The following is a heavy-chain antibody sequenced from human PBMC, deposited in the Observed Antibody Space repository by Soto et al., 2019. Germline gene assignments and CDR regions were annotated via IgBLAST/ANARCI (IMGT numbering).Heavy chain of an antibody. CDR3: ASSLKNRPGSFGKNDAFDI. CDR2: INPNSGGT. Sequence: ASVKVFCKASGYTFTGYYMHWVRQAPGQGLEWMGWINPNSGGTNYAQKFQGWVTMTRDTSISTAYMELSRLRSDDTAVYYCASSLKNRPGSFGKNDAFDIWGQGTMVTVSS. V-gene: IGHV1-2*04. J-gene: IGHJ3*02. CDR1: GYTFTGYY. D-gene: IGHD3-10*01.